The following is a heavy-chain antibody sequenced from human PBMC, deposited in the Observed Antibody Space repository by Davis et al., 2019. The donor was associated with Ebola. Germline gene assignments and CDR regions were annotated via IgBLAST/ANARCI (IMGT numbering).Heavy chain of an antibody. J-gene: IGHJ3*02. V-gene: IGHV1-3*01. CDR2: INAGNGNT. CDR3: AIYSYDSSFLVAFDI. CDR1: GYTFTSYA. D-gene: IGHD3-22*01. Sequence: ASVKVSCKASGYTFTSYAMHWVRQAPGQRLEWMGWINAGNGNTKYSQKFQGRVTITRDTSARTAYMELSSLRSEDTAVYYCAIYSYDSSFLVAFDIWGQGTMVTVSS.